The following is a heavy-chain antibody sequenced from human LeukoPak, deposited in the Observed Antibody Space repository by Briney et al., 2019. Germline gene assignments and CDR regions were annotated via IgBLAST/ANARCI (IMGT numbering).Heavy chain of an antibody. CDR1: GYTFTSYG. V-gene: IGHV1-18*01. D-gene: IGHD3-10*01. CDR3: ARVRYYYGSGSYSRSEIEDY. Sequence: ASVKVSCKASGYTFTSYGISWVRQAPGQGLEWMGWISAYNGNTNYAQKLQGRVTMTTDTSTSTAYMELRSLRSDDTAVYYCARVRYYYGSGSYSRSEIEDYWGQGTLVTASS. CDR2: ISAYNGNT. J-gene: IGHJ4*02.